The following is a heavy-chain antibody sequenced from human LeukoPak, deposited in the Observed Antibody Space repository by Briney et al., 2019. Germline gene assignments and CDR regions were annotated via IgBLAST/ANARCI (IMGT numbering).Heavy chain of an antibody. V-gene: IGHV4-59*01. Sequence: SETLSLTCTVSGGSISSYYWSWIRQPPGKGLEWIGYIYYSGSTNYNPSLKSRVTISVDTSKNQFSLKLSSVTAADTAVYHCARNDFWGAFDIWGQGTMVTVSS. D-gene: IGHD3-3*01. CDR3: ARNDFWGAFDI. J-gene: IGHJ3*02. CDR1: GGSISSYY. CDR2: IYYSGST.